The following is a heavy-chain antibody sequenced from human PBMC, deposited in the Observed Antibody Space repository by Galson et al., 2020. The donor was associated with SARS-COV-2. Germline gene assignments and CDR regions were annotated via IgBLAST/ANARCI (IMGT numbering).Heavy chain of an antibody. CDR3: AKDKDSYNYYYGMDV. Sequence: GGSLRLSCAASGFTFDDYAMHWVRQSPGKGLEWVSLISWDGGSTYYADSVKGRFTISRDNSKNSLYLQMNSLRAEDTALYYCAKDKDSYNYYYGMDVWGQGTTVTVSS. D-gene: IGHD5-18*01. CDR2: ISWDGGST. J-gene: IGHJ6*02. CDR1: GFTFDDYA. V-gene: IGHV3-43D*03.